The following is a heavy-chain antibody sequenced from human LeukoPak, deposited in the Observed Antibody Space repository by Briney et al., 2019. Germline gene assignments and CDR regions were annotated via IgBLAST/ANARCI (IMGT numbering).Heavy chain of an antibody. CDR3: AKGRSTMVRALPDY. D-gene: IGHD3-10*01. V-gene: IGHV3-30*04. Sequence: GGSLKLSCAASGFTFSGSAMHWVRQAPGKGLEWVAVISYDGSNKYYADSVKGRFTISRDNSKNTLYLQMNSLRAEDTAVYYCAKGRSTMVRALPDYWGQGTLVTVSS. CDR1: GFTFSGSA. J-gene: IGHJ4*02. CDR2: ISYDGSNK.